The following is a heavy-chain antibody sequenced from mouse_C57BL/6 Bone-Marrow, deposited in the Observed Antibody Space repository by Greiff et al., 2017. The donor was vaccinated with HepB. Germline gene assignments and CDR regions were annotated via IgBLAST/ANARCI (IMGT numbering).Heavy chain of an antibody. J-gene: IGHJ4*01. CDR3: ARLLTGLGDY. CDR1: GFTFSDYY. V-gene: IGHV5-16*01. D-gene: IGHD4-1*01. CDR2: INYDGSST. Sequence: EVKLVESEGGLVQPGSSMKLSCTASGFTFSDYYMAWVRQVPEKGLEWVANINYDGSSTYYLDSLKSRFIISRDNAKNILYLQMSSLKSEDTATYYCARLLTGLGDYWGQGTSVTVSS.